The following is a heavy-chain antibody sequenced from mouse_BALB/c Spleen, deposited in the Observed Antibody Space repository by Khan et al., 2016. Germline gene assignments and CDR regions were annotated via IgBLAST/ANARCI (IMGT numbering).Heavy chain of an antibody. V-gene: IGHV3-2*02. Sequence: EVQLVESGPGLVKPSQSLSLTCTVTGYSITSDYAWNWIRQFPGNKLEWMGYISYSGSTSYNPSLKSRISLTRDTSKNQFFLQLNSVTTEDTAAYYCARNDFFDYWGQGTTLTVSS. J-gene: IGHJ2*01. CDR2: ISYSGST. CDR3: ARNDFFDY. CDR1: GYSITSDYA.